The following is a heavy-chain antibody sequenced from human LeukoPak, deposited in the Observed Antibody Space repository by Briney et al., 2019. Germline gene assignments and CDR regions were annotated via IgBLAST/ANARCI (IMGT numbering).Heavy chain of an antibody. Sequence: GGSLRLSCAASGFTFSSYWMTWVRQAPGKGLEWVANIRQDGSEKYYVDSVKGRFTISRDNAKNSLYLQMNSLRAEDTAVYYCARGRTWIQLTSIQGGGQGTLVTVSS. CDR3: ARGRTWIQLTSIQG. D-gene: IGHD5-18*01. CDR2: IRQDGSEK. J-gene: IGHJ4*02. CDR1: GFTFSSYW. V-gene: IGHV3-7*04.